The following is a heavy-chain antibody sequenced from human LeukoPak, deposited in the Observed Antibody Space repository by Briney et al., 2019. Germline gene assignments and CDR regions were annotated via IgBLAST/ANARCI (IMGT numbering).Heavy chain of an antibody. D-gene: IGHD3-22*01. Sequence: ASVKVSCKASGYTFTDYYTHWVRQAPGQGLEWMGWINPNNGGTNYAQKFQGRVTTTRDTSISTAYMELSRLRSDDTAVYYCARDKDSSGYYRDAFDIWGQGTMVTVSS. V-gene: IGHV1-2*02. CDR1: GYTFTDYY. CDR2: INPNNGGT. J-gene: IGHJ3*02. CDR3: ARDKDSSGYYRDAFDI.